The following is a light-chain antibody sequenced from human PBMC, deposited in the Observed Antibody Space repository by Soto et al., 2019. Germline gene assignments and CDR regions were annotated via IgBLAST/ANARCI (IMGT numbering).Light chain of an antibody. J-gene: IGKJ4*01. Sequence: DIQMTQSPSSLSASVGDRVTITCQASQDISNYLNWYQQKPGKAPKLLIYDASNLETGVPSRFSGSGSGTDFTFTISSLQPEDIATYYCQQSHSTPLTFGGGTNLEI. V-gene: IGKV1-33*01. CDR3: QQSHSTPLT. CDR1: QDISNY. CDR2: DAS.